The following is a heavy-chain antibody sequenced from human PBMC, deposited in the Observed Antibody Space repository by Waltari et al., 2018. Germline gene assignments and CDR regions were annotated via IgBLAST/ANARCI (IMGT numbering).Heavy chain of an antibody. CDR3: VRAGWELDY. D-gene: IGHD1-26*01. J-gene: IGHJ4*02. V-gene: IGHV3-7*01. Sequence: EVQLVESGGGFVQPGGSLRLSCVTSGFIFSRYWMAWVRQAPGKGLEWVAHIKEDGTMTFYVDSVNGRFTIFKDDAKNTVFLQMSSLRVEDTAIYYCVRAGWELDYWGQGALVTVSS. CDR2: IKEDGTMT. CDR1: GFIFSRYW.